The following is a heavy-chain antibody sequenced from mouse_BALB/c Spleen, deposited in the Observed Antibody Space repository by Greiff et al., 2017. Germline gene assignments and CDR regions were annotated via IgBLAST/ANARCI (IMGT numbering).Heavy chain of an antibody. CDR2: IWAGGST. CDR1: GFSLTSYG. Sequence: VKLMESGPGLVAPSQSLSITCTVSGFSLTSYGVHWVRQPPGKGLEWLGVIWAGGSTNYNSALMSRLSISKDNSKSQVFLKMNSLQTDDTAMYYCARVSPLYYYAMDYWGQGTSVTVSS. CDR3: ARVSPLYYYAMDY. J-gene: IGHJ4*01. V-gene: IGHV2-9*02. D-gene: IGHD6-1*01.